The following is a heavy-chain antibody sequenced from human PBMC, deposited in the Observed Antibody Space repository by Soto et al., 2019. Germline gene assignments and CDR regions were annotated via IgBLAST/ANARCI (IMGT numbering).Heavy chain of an antibody. Sequence: QVQLVESGGGVVQPGGSLRLSCGTSGFTFSSYGLHWVRQAPGKGLEWVAVTSYNGIHIYYADFVKGRFTISRDFSKNMVFLEMNGLRPDDTGVYYCAKAKLTGAAGLTPFDHWGQVTLVTVSA. CDR1: GFTFSSYG. CDR2: TSYNGIHI. D-gene: IGHD6-13*01. CDR3: AKAKLTGAAGLTPFDH. J-gene: IGHJ4*02. V-gene: IGHV3-30*18.